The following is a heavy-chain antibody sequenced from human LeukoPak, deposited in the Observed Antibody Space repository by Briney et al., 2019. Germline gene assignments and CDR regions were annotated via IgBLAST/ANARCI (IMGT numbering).Heavy chain of an antibody. CDR3: ARGIAVAGIVQEEIKKYYFDY. CDR1: GGSISSYY. CDR2: IYYSGST. J-gene: IGHJ4*02. V-gene: IGHV4-59*01. D-gene: IGHD6-19*01. Sequence: SETLSLTCTVSGGSISSYYWSWIRQPPGKGLEWIGYIYYSGSTNYNPSLKSRVTISVDTSKNQFSLKLSSVTAADTAVYYCARGIAVAGIVQEEIKKYYFDYWGQGTLVTVSS.